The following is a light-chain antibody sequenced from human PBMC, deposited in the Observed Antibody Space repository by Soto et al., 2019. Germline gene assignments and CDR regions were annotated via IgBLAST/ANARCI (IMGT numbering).Light chain of an antibody. V-gene: IGLV1-47*01. CDR3: AAWDDILSGHV. CDR2: RNT. J-gene: IGLJ1*01. Sequence: QSALTQPPSASGTPGQGVTISCSGSNSNIESNYVYWYQHLPGTAPKLLIYRNTLRPSGVPDRFSASKSGTSASLAISGLRSEDEGDYYCAAWDDILSGHVFGTGTKVTVL. CDR1: NSNIESNY.